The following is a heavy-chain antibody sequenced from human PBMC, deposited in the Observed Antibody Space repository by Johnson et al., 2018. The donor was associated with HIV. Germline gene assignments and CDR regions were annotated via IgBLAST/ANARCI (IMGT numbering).Heavy chain of an antibody. J-gene: IGHJ3*02. CDR2: INWNGAIT. Sequence: VQLVESVGTVIRPGGSLRLSCVASGFTFDDYGMSWVRQAPGKGLEWVSGINWNGAITAYADSVKVRFTISRDNARNSLYLQMNSLKTEDTGVYYCTTGTLFFQGSGYTTTYDAFDIWGQGTMVIVSS. CDR1: GFTFDDYG. V-gene: IGHV3-20*04. D-gene: IGHD3-3*01. CDR3: TTGTLFFQGSGYTTTYDAFDI.